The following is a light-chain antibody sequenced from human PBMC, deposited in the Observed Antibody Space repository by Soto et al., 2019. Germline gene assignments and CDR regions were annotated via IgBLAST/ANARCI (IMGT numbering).Light chain of an antibody. CDR3: QQYSNWPPIT. V-gene: IGKV3-15*01. Sequence: EIVMTQSPATLSVSPGERATLSCRASQSVSSNLAWYQQKPGQAPRLLIYGASTRATGIPARFIGSGSGTEFTLTISSLQSEDFAVYYCQQYSNWPPITFGQGTRLEIK. CDR1: QSVSSN. J-gene: IGKJ5*01. CDR2: GAS.